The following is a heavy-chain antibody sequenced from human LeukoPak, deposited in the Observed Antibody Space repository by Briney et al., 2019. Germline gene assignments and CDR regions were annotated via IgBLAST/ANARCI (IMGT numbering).Heavy chain of an antibody. V-gene: IGHV3-23*01. D-gene: IGHD2-2*01. Sequence: GGPLRLSCEASGFTFGSHAMYWVRQAPGKGLEWVAGIFGSGGSPHYADPVKGRFTISRDNSRNTVYLQMNSLRAEDTAVYYCAKDEVVVVPAAIVYWGQGTLVTVSS. CDR1: GFTFGSHA. CDR2: IFGSGGSP. CDR3: AKDEVVVVPAAIVY. J-gene: IGHJ4*02.